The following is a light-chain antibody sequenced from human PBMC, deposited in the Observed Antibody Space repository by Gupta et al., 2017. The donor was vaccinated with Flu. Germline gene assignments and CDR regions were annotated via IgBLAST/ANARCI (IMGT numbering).Light chain of an antibody. CDR3: KVWDSSSDHVV. Sequence: SYVLTQPPSVSVAPGQTARITCGGNNIGSKSVHWYQQKPGQAPVLVVYDDSDRPSGIPERFAGSNSGKTATRTISRVEAGDEADYYGKVWDSSSDHVVFGGGTKLTVI. V-gene: IGLV3-21*02. J-gene: IGLJ2*01. CDR1: NIGSKS. CDR2: DDS.